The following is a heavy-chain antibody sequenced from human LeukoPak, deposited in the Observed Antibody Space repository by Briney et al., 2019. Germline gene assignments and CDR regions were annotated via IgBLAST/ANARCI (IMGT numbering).Heavy chain of an antibody. CDR2: IYTSGST. CDR1: GGSISIYY. V-gene: IGHV4-4*07. D-gene: IGHD6-13*01. CDR3: ARTAYSSSWYYYYYYMDV. J-gene: IGHJ6*03. Sequence: PSDTLSLTCTVSGGSISIYYWSWIRQPAGKGLEWIGRIYTSGSTNYNPSLKSRVTMSVDTSKNQFSLKLSSVTAADTAVYYCARTAYSSSWYYYYYYMDVWGKGTTVTVSS.